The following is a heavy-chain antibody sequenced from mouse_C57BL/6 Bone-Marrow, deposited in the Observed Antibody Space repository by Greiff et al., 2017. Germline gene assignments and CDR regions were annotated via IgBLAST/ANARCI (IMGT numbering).Heavy chain of an antibody. J-gene: IGHJ1*03. Sequence: QVQLQQPGAELVKPGASVKLSCKASGYTFTSYWMHWVKQRPGQGLEWIGMIHPNSGSTNYNEKFKSKATLTVDKSSSTAYMQLSSLTSEDSAVNYCARGPYYYGTHWYFDVWGTGTTVTVSS. CDR1: GYTFTSYW. CDR3: ARGPYYYGTHWYFDV. CDR2: IHPNSGST. D-gene: IGHD1-1*01. V-gene: IGHV1-64*01.